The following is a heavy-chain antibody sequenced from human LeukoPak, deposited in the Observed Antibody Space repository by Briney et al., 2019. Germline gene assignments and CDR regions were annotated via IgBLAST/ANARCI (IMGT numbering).Heavy chain of an antibody. J-gene: IGHJ3*02. Sequence: ASVKVSCKASGYTFTSYYIHWVRQAPGQGLEWMGIINPSGGSTNYAQKFQSRVTMTRDTSTSTVYMDLSSLRSEDTAVYYCARGGFNYNILTGAFDIWGQGTMVTVSS. D-gene: IGHD3-9*01. CDR2: INPSGGST. CDR1: GYTFTSYY. V-gene: IGHV1-46*01. CDR3: ARGGFNYNILTGAFDI.